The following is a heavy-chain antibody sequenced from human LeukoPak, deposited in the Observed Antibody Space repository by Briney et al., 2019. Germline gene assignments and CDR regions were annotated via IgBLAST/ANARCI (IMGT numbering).Heavy chain of an antibody. CDR2: INPNTGVT. Sequence: GASVKLSCKTSGHTFTGYYLHWVRQAPGQGLEWMGWINPNTGVTMYAQDFPGRVTMTRDTSISTAYMELSRLRHDDTALYYCARDSGGTDAVFPRLDYYFDLWGRGTLVTVSS. J-gene: IGHJ2*01. CDR3: ARDSGGTDAVFPRLDYYFDL. V-gene: IGHV1-2*02. CDR1: GHTFTGYY. D-gene: IGHD3/OR15-3a*01.